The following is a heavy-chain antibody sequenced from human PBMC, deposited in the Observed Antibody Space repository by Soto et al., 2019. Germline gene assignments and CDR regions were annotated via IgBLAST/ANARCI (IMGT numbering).Heavy chain of an antibody. V-gene: IGHV1-58*01. Sequence: SVKVSCKASGFTFSSSAVQWVRQARGQRLEWIGWIVVGSGNTNYTQKFQERVTITRDMSTSTAYMELSSLRSEDTAVYYCAADAEYYDFWSGFPYYFDYWG. D-gene: IGHD3-3*01. CDR3: AADAEYYDFWSGFPYYFDY. J-gene: IGHJ4*01. CDR2: IVVGSGNT. CDR1: GFTFSSSA.